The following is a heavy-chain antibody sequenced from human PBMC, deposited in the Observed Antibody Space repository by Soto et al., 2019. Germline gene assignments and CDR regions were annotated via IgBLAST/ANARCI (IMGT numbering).Heavy chain of an antibody. Sequence: WGSLRLSCAASGFTFSSYAMTWVRQAPGKGLEWASGISCSGAGTFYADSVKVRFTISIDNANDTLYLQLNSLRAEETAVYYCATDLVRSYYGAQYYGMDXCGQGTRVTVS. CDR1: GFTFSSYA. J-gene: IGHJ6*02. CDR3: ATDLVRSYYGAQYYGMDX. D-gene: IGHD1-26*01. CDR2: ISCSGAGT. V-gene: IGHV3-23*01.